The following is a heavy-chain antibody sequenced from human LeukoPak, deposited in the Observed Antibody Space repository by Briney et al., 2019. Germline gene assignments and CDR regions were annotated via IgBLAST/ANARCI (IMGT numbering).Heavy chain of an antibody. CDR3: ARDSSWSPGPYYFDY. CDR2: INPNSGGT. J-gene: IGHJ4*02. D-gene: IGHD6-13*01. V-gene: IGHV1-2*02. Sequence: ASVKVSCKASGYTFTGYYMHWVRQAPGQGLEWMGWINPNSGGTNYAQKLQGRVTMTTDTSTSTAYMELRSLRSDDTAVYYCARDSSWSPGPYYFDYWGQGTLVTVSS. CDR1: GYTFTGYY.